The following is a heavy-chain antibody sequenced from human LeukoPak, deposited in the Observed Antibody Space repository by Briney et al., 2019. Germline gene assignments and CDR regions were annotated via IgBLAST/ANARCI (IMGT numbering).Heavy chain of an antibody. CDR1: GGSLSSGSYY. CDR2: IYTSGST. CDR3: ARAVASSGPFFDY. J-gene: IGHJ4*02. V-gene: IGHV4-61*02. D-gene: IGHD3-22*01. Sequence: PSETLSLTCTVSGGSLSSGSYYWSWIRQPAGKGLEWIGRIYTSGSTNYNPSLKSRVTISVDTSKNQFSLKLSSVTAADTAVYYCARAVASSGPFFDYWGQGTLVTVSS.